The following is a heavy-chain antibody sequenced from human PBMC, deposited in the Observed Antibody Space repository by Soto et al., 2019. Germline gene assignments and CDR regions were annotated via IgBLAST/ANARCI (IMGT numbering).Heavy chain of an antibody. J-gene: IGHJ6*02. Sequence: SETLSLTCAVSGYSISSGYYWGWIRQPPGKGLEWIGSIYHSGSTYYNPSLKSRVTISVDTSKNQLSLKLSSVTAADTAVYYCARDGYYYDSSGYPRYYYYYGMDVWGQGTTVTVSS. V-gene: IGHV4-38-2*02. CDR3: ARDGYYYDSSGYPRYYYYYGMDV. CDR2: IYHSGST. CDR1: GYSISSGYY. D-gene: IGHD3-22*01.